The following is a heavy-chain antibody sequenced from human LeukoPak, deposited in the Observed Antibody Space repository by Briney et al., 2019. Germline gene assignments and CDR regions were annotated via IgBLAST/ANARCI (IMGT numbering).Heavy chain of an antibody. CDR3: ASNRGYYYDSTSAFDI. V-gene: IGHV4-4*07. CDR2: IYTSGST. CDR1: VGSISSYY. Sequence: SETLSLTCTVSVGSISSYYWYWIRQPAGKGLEWIGRIYTSGSTNYNSSLKSRVTMSVDTSKNQFSLKLSSVTAADTAVYYCASNRGYYYDSTSAFDIWGQGTMVTVSS. J-gene: IGHJ3*02. D-gene: IGHD3-22*01.